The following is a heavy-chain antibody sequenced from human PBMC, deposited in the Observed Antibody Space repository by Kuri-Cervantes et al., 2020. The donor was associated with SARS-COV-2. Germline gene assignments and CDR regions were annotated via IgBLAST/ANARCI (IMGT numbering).Heavy chain of an antibody. J-gene: IGHJ6*02. Sequence: GESLKISCSTSGFIFSDYYMSWIRQAPGKGLEWVSYISSSGSTMYYADSVNGRFTSSRDNAKNSLYLQMNSLRAEDTAVYYCARDSSYCSSTSCYARGGYYYYGMDVWGQGTTVTVSS. CDR2: ISSSGSTM. V-gene: IGHV3-11*04. D-gene: IGHD2-2*01. CDR1: GFIFSDYY. CDR3: ARDSSYCSSTSCYARGGYYYYGMDV.